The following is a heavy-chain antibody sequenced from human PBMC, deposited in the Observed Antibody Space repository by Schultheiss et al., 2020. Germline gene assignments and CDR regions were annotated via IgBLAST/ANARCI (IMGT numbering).Heavy chain of an antibody. D-gene: IGHD6-19*01. CDR3: AREGQWLGNYYYYGMDV. J-gene: IGHJ6*02. V-gene: IGHV1-18*01. CDR2: ISAYNGNT. CDR1: GGTFSSYA. Sequence: ASVKVFCKASGGTFSSYAISWVRQAPGQGLEWMGWISAYNGNTNYAQKLQGRVTMTTDTSTSTAYMELRSLRSDDTAVYYCAREGQWLGNYYYYGMDVWGQGTTVTVSS.